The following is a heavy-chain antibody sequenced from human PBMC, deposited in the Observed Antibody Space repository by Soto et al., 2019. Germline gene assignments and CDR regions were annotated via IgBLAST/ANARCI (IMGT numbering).Heavy chain of an antibody. CDR3: AKNRGSGNPLYYVMDV. D-gene: IGHD3-10*01. V-gene: IGHV3-23*01. CDR1: GFTFSAYA. CDR2: IKSSGDRT. J-gene: IGHJ6*02. Sequence: EVQLLESGGGLVQPGGSLRLSCAVSGFTFSAYAMSWVSQAPGKGLEWVSAIKSSGDRTFYADSVQGRFSISRDDSKKTLYLQMDRLRDEDTAVYHCAKNRGSGNPLYYVMDVWGQGTTVTVSS.